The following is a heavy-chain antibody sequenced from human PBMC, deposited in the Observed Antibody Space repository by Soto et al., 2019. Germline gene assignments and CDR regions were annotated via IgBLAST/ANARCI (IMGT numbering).Heavy chain of an antibody. V-gene: IGHV2-5*02. CDR1: GFSLSTSGVG. CDR3: AHKYSSSDEDCYYGMDV. Sequence: SGPTLVNPTQTLTLTCTFSGFSLSTSGVGVGWIRQPPGKALEWLALIYWDDDKRYSPSLKSRVTITKDTSKNQVVLTMTNMDPVDTATYYCAHKYSSSDEDCYYGMDVWGQGTTVTVSS. J-gene: IGHJ6*02. D-gene: IGHD6-6*01. CDR2: IYWDDDK.